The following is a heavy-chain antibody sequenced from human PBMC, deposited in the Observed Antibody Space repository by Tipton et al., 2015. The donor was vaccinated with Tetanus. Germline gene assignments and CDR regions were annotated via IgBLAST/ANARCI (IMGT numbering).Heavy chain of an antibody. CDR2: ISAYNGNT. J-gene: IGHJ6*02. CDR1: GYTFTSYG. V-gene: IGHV1-18*01. Sequence: QLVQSGAEVKKPGASVKVSCKASGYTFTSYGISWVRQAPGQGLEWMGWISAYNGNTNYAQKLQGRVTMTTDTSTSTAYMELRSLRSDDTAVHYCARASMTQVYYYYGMDVWGQGTTVTVSS. D-gene: IGHD6-6*01. CDR3: ARASMTQVYYYYGMDV.